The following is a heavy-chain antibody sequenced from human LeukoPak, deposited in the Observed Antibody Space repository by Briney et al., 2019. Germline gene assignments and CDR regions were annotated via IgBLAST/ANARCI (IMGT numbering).Heavy chain of an antibody. CDR1: GFTSSNYA. J-gene: IGHJ4*02. V-gene: IGHV3-23*01. Sequence: PGGSLRLSCAASGFTSSNYAMSWVRQAPGKGLEWVSAISGSGSTTYYADSVKGRFTISRDNSKNTLYLQMNSLRAEDTAVYYCARGTYYYDSSGQYYFDYWGQGTLVTVSS. D-gene: IGHD3-22*01. CDR3: ARGTYYYDSSGQYYFDY. CDR2: ISGSGSTT.